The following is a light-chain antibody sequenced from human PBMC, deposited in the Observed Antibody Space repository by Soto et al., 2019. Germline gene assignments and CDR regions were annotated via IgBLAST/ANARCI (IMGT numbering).Light chain of an antibody. CDR3: QQYDRWPVT. CDR1: QSLSSIY. J-gene: IGKJ4*01. CDR2: RTS. Sequence: EVALTQSPGTLSLSPGARATLSCRASQSLSSIYLAWYQQKPGQAPRLLIYRTSSRATGIPDRFSGSGSGTEFTLTIDRLQSADFAVYYCQQYDRWPVTFGGGTKVDIK. V-gene: IGKV3-20*01.